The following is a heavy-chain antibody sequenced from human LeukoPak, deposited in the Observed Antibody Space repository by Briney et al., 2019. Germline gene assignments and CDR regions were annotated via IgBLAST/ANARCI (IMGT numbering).Heavy chain of an antibody. J-gene: IGHJ6*03. CDR3: AREDSSSSPPMDV. V-gene: IGHV3-7*01. CDR1: GFSLSSYW. CDR2: IKQDGSET. Sequence: PGGSLRLSCVASGFSLSSYWMSWVRQAPGKGLEWVANIKQDGSETYYVDSVKGRFTISRDDAKNSVYLQMNSLRAEDTAVYYCAREDSSSSPPMDVWGKGTTVTVSS. D-gene: IGHD6-6*01.